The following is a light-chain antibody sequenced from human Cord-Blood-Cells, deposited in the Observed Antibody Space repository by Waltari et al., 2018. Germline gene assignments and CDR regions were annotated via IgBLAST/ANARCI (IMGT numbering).Light chain of an antibody. V-gene: IGKV1-5*03. CDR3: QQYNSYSYT. Sequence: DIQMTQSPSTLSASVGDRVTITCRASQSISSWLAWYQQKPGKAPKLLIYKASSVESGVPSRFSGCGSGTEFTLTISSLQPDDFATYYCQQYNSYSYTFGQGTKLEIK. CDR2: KAS. J-gene: IGKJ2*01. CDR1: QSISSW.